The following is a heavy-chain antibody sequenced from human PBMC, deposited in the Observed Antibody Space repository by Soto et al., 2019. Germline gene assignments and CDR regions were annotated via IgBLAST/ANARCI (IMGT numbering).Heavy chain of an antibody. CDR1: GFTFSSYA. Sequence: GGSLRLSCAASGFTFSSYAMSWVRQAPGKGLEWVSAISGSGGSTYYADSVKGRFTISRDNSKNTLYLQMNSLRAEDTAVYYCAKVPVVVVAATWVYWGQGTLVTVSS. D-gene: IGHD2-15*01. CDR3: AKVPVVVVAATWVY. CDR2: ISGSGGST. J-gene: IGHJ4*02. V-gene: IGHV3-23*01.